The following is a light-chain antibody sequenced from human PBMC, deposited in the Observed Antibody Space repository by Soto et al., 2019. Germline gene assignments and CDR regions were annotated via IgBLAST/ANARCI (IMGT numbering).Light chain of an antibody. CDR1: QSVGGS. Sequence: ETVLTQSPGTLSLSPGERATLSCRASQSVGGSLAWYQQRPGQAPRLLVYGASSRATGIPDRFSGSGSGTDFTLTISRLEPEDFAVYYCQQYGSSPLFTFGPGTKVDIK. CDR2: GAS. CDR3: QQYGSSPLFT. J-gene: IGKJ3*01. V-gene: IGKV3-20*01.